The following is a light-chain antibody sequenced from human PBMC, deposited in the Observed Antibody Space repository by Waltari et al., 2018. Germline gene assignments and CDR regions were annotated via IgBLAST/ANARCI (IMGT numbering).Light chain of an antibody. CDR1: QSVSRS. V-gene: IGKV3-11*01. J-gene: IGKJ1*01. CDR3: QQRSNWPCT. Sequence: LSCRASQSVSRSLAWYQQRPGQAPRLLIYDASNRANGIPARFSGSGSGTDFTLTISSLEPEDFAVYYCQQRSNWPCTFGQGTKVEIK. CDR2: DAS.